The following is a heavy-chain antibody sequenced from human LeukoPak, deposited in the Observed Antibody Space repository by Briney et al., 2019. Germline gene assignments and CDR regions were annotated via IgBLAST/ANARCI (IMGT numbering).Heavy chain of an antibody. CDR1: GFTFSSYS. V-gene: IGHV3-21*01. D-gene: IGHD3-22*01. Sequence: GGSLRLSCAASGFTFSSYSMNWVRQAPGKGLEWVSSISSSSSHIYYADSVKGRFTISRDNAKNSLYLQMNSLRAEDTAVYYCARAGITYYYDSSGHDAFDIWGQGTMVTVSS. CDR3: ARAGITYYYDSSGHDAFDI. CDR2: ISSSSSHI. J-gene: IGHJ3*02.